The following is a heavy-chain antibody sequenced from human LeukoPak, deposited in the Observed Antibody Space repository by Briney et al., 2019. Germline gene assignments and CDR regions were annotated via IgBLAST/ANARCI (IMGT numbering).Heavy chain of an antibody. CDR1: GFTFSSYW. V-gene: IGHV3-7*02. CDR3: ARPIAAAGTVGAFDI. J-gene: IGHJ3*02. Sequence: GEPLRLSCAASGFTFSSYWMSWVRQAPGKGLEGVANIKQDGSEKYYVDSVKGRFTISRDSAKNSLYLQMNSLRAEDTAVYYCARPIAAAGTVGAFDIWGQGTMVTVSS. CDR2: IKQDGSEK. D-gene: IGHD6-13*01.